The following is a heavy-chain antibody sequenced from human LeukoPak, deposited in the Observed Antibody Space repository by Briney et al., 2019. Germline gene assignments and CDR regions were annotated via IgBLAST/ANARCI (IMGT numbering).Heavy chain of an antibody. D-gene: IGHD6-13*01. Sequence: PSETLSLTCTVSGGSISSFYWSWIRQPAGKGLEWIGRIYSSGSTNYNPSLKSRVTMSVDTSKNQFSLKLTSVTAADTAVYYCARDLGYSSSDYWGQGTLVTVSS. V-gene: IGHV4-4*07. CDR1: GGSISSFY. CDR2: IYSSGST. CDR3: ARDLGYSSSDY. J-gene: IGHJ4*02.